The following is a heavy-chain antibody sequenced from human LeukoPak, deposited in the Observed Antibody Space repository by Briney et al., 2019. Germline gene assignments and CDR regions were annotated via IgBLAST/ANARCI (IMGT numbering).Heavy chain of an antibody. V-gene: IGHV3-7*01. CDR3: VRDGSPLSGRALDL. D-gene: IGHD6-13*01. CDR2: IKEDGSET. J-gene: IGHJ3*01. Sequence: GGSLRLSCTASDFNFSSYWMDWVRQAPGKGLQWVADIKEDGSETEYVDSVKGRFTISRDNKKRSLFLQMDDLRVEGMGIYYCVRDGSPLSGRALDLSGQGTMVTVSS. CDR1: DFNFSSYW.